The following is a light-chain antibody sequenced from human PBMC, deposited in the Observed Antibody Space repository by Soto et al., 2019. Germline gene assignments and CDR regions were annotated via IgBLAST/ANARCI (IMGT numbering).Light chain of an antibody. V-gene: IGKV3-20*01. CDR1: HTVSSSY. Sequence: EIVLTQSPGTLSLSPGERATLSCRASHTVSSSYLAWYQQNSGQAPRLLIYCASSRATGIPGRFSVSPSGTDFSLIISRLQPEDFAVYYCHQYGPSPMYTFGQGTNLEIK. CDR2: CAS. J-gene: IGKJ2*01. CDR3: HQYGPSPMYT.